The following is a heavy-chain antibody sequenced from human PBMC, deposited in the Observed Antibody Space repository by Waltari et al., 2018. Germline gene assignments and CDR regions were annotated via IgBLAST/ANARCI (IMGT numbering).Heavy chain of an antibody. CDR1: AFTFISYA. V-gene: IGHV3-23*01. CDR3: AKAGGIAAAEFQFDF. J-gene: IGHJ4*02. CDR2: IGGPALTT. D-gene: IGHD6-13*01. Sequence: EVQLLESGGGLVQPGGSLRLSCAASAFTFISYAMTWVRQAPGKGLELVSSIGGPALTTFYADSVKGRFSVSRDNSQNTLYLQINGLRADDTAVYYCAKAGGIAAAEFQFDFWGRGTLVTVSS.